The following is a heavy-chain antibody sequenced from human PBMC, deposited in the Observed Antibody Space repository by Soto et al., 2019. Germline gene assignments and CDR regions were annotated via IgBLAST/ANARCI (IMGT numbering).Heavy chain of an antibody. J-gene: IGHJ3*02. V-gene: IGHV3-30-3*01. D-gene: IGHD1-7*01. CDR1: GFVFSSYA. CDR3: ASPPNSVPDAFDI. Sequence: PGGSLRLSCAASGFVFSSYAMHWVRQAPGKGLEWVAVISFDGSNKYYAESVKGRFTISRDNSKNTLYLEMNSLRTEDTAVYYCASPPNSVPDAFDIWGQGTMVTVS. CDR2: ISFDGSNK.